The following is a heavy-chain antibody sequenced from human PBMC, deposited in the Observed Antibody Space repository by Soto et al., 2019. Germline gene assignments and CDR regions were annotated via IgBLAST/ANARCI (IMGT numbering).Heavy chain of an antibody. J-gene: IGHJ6*02. Sequence: SETMSLSCTVSGGSVSSGSYYWSWIRQPPGKGLEWIGYIYYSGSTNYNPSLKSRVTISVDTSKNQFSLKLSSVTAADTAVYYCARYSAICGPYGMDGWGQGPTVTVSS. CDR1: GGSVSSGSYY. D-gene: IGHD3-3*01. CDR3: ARYSAICGPYGMDG. V-gene: IGHV4-61*01. CDR2: IYYSGST.